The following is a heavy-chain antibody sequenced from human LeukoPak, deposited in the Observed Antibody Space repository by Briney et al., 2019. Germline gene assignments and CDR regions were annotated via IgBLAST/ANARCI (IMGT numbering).Heavy chain of an antibody. Sequence: GGSLRLSWAASGFNFDDYAMHWIRQVPGRVLEWVACIIWNGRVIGSTDSVKGRLTISRDKAKRSLSLQMNSLRAEDTALYYCAKDHGSGFYYFDFWGQGTLVTVSS. CDR1: GFNFDDYA. CDR2: IIWNGRVI. J-gene: IGHJ4*02. CDR3: AKDHGSGFYYFDF. D-gene: IGHD6-19*01. V-gene: IGHV3-9*01.